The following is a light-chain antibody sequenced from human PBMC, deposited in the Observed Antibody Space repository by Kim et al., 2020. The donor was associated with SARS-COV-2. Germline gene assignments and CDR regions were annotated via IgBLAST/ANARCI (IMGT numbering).Light chain of an antibody. J-gene: IGLJ1*01. CDR3: SLYTRSRLYV. CDR1: SSDVGGYNY. V-gene: IGLV2-14*01. CDR2: DVS. Sequence: QSALTQPASVSGSPGQSITISCTGTSSDVGGYNYVSWYQQHPGKVPKLMIYDVSTRPPGVSNRFSGSKSGNAASMTISGHQAEDEADYYCSLYTRSRLYVFGTGTKLTVL.